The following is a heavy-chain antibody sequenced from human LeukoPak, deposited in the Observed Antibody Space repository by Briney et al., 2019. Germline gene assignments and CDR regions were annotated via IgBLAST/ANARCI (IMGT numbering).Heavy chain of an antibody. CDR1: GSTFSIYA. V-gene: IGHV3-23*01. CDR3: ATLYYDILTGYYGGNYFDY. Sequence: TGGSLRLSCAASGSTFSIYAMTWVRQAPGKGLEWVSAISGSGGSTYYADSVKGRFTISRDNSKNTLYLQMNSLRAEDTAVYYCATLYYDILTGYYGGNYFDYWGQGTLVTVSS. J-gene: IGHJ4*02. D-gene: IGHD3-9*01. CDR2: ISGSGGST.